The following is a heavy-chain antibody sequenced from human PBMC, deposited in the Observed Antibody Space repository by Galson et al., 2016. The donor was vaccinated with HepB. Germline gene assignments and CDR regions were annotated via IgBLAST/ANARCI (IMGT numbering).Heavy chain of an antibody. Sequence: LSLTCNVSGVSVSGGDYYWSWIRQPPGKGLEWIGYIHNSGYTNYSPSLKSRLTISLDTAKNQFSLRLRSVTAADTALYYCARDGPRSAMGIWGQGTMVTVSS. CDR1: GVSVSGGDYY. CDR2: IHNSGYT. D-gene: IGHD5-18*01. J-gene: IGHJ3*02. V-gene: IGHV4-30-4*08. CDR3: ARDGPRSAMGI.